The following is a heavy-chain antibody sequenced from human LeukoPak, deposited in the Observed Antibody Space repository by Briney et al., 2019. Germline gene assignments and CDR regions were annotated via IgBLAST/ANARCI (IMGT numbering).Heavy chain of an antibody. D-gene: IGHD5-24*01. Sequence: ASVKVSCKASGYTYTSYYMHWVRQAPGQGLEWMGIINPSGGSTSYAQKFRGRVTMTRDTSTSTVYMELSSLRSEDTAVYYCARDALKRDGSQPADYWGQGTLVTVSS. V-gene: IGHV1-46*01. CDR1: GYTYTSYY. CDR3: ARDALKRDGSQPADY. J-gene: IGHJ4*02. CDR2: INPSGGST.